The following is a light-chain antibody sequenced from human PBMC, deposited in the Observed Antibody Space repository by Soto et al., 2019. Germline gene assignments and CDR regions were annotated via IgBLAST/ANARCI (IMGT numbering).Light chain of an antibody. CDR3: QSYDSSLSAYYV. V-gene: IGLV1-40*01. Sequence: QSVLTQPPSVSGAPGQRVTISCTGSSSNIGAGYDVHWYQQLPGTAPKLLIYGNSNRPSGVPDRFSGSKSGTSASLATTVLQAEDEADYYCQSYDSSLSAYYVFGTGTKVTVL. CDR1: SSNIGAGYD. CDR2: GNS. J-gene: IGLJ1*01.